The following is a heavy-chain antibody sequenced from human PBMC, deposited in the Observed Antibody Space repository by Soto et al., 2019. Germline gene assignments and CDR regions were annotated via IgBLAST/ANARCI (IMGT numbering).Heavy chain of an antibody. CDR1: GFTFSSYA. Sequence: EVQLLESGGGLVQPGGSLRLSCAASGFTFSSYAMSWVRQAPGKGLEWVSAISGSGGSTYYADSVKGRFTISRDNSKNTLYLQMNSLRAEDTAVYYCAKGMGGYYGSGSYWGQYYFDYWGQGTLVTVSS. V-gene: IGHV3-23*01. CDR2: ISGSGGST. J-gene: IGHJ4*02. D-gene: IGHD3-10*01. CDR3: AKGMGGYYGSGSYWGQYYFDY.